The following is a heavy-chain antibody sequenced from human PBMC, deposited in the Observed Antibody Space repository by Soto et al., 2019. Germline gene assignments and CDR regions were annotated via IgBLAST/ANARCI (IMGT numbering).Heavy chain of an antibody. D-gene: IGHD6-19*01. Sequence: GGSLRLSCAASGFTFSSYSMNWVRQAPGKGLEWVSYISSSSSTIYYADSVKGRLTISRDNAKNSLYLQMNSLRDEDTAVYYCARGGIAVAGRRADWFDPWGQGTLVTVSS. J-gene: IGHJ5*02. V-gene: IGHV3-48*02. CDR1: GFTFSSYS. CDR3: ARGGIAVAGRRADWFDP. CDR2: ISSSSSTI.